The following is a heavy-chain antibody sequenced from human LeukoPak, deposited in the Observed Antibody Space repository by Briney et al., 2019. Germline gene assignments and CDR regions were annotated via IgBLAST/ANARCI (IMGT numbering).Heavy chain of an antibody. V-gene: IGHV1-8*01. CDR1: GYTFTSYD. CDR3: ARVRQWLVNGYWFDP. D-gene: IGHD6-19*01. CDR2: MNPISGNT. J-gene: IGHJ5*02. Sequence: ASVKVSCKASGYTFTSYDINWVRQATGQGLEWMGWMNPISGNTGYAQKFQGGVTMTRNTSISTAYMELSSLRSEDTAVYYCARVRQWLVNGYWFDPWGQGTLVTVSS.